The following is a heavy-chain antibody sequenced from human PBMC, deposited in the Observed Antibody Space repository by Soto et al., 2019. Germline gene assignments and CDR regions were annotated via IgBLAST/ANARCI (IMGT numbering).Heavy chain of an antibody. D-gene: IGHD3-3*01. CDR2: IIPIPDIT. CDR1: GGTFSTYI. J-gene: IGHJ3*01. V-gene: IGHV1-69*08. Sequence: QVQLGQSGAEVRKPGSSVKVSGKALGGTFSTYIISWVRQAPGQGLEWMGRIIPIPDITNNPQKFQGRVTVTADRSTSTAYMELTSLKSEDMAVYYCARDRITTWGDAFDLWGQGTMVTVSS. CDR3: ARDRITTWGDAFDL.